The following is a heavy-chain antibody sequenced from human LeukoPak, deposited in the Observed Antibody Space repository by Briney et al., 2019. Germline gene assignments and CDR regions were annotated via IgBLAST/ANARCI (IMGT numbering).Heavy chain of an antibody. CDR1: GGSFSGYY. CDR3: ATAAARDY. Sequence: PSETLSLTCAVYGGSFSGYYWSWIRQPPGKGLEWVSYISDSSSAIYYADSVRGRFTISRVNAKNSLYLEMNSLRAGDTAVYYCATAAARDYWGQGTLVSVSS. J-gene: IGHJ4*02. D-gene: IGHD6-13*01. CDR2: ISDSSSAI. V-gene: IGHV3-11*04.